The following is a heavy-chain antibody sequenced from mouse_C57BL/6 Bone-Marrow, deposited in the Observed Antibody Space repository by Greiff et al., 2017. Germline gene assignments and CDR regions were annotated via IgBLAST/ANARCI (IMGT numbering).Heavy chain of an antibody. CDR1: GYTFTSYW. CDR3: AREGRLPVSSAY. CDR2: IHPNSGST. Sequence: QVQLQQPGAELVKPGASVKLSCKASGYTFTSYWMHWVKQRPGQGLEWIGMIHPNSGSTNYNQKFKSKATLTVDKSSSTAYMQLSILTSEDSAVXYCAREGRLPVSSAYWGQGTPVTVSA. J-gene: IGHJ3*01. V-gene: IGHV1-64*01. D-gene: IGHD2-4*01.